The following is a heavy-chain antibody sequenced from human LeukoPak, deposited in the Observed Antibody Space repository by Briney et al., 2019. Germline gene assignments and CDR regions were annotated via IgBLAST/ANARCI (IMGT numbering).Heavy chain of an antibody. CDR2: IYYSGST. Sequence: SETLSLTCAVYGGSFSGYYWSWIRQPPGKGLEWIGYIYYSGSTNYNPSLKSRVTISVDTSKNQFSLKLSSVTAADTAVYHCARLYCGGDCGAFDIWGQGTMVTVSS. CDR3: ARLYCGGDCGAFDI. V-gene: IGHV4-59*01. CDR1: GGSFSGYY. D-gene: IGHD2-21*02. J-gene: IGHJ3*02.